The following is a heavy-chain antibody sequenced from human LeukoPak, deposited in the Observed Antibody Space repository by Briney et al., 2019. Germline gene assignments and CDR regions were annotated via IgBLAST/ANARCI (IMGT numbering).Heavy chain of an antibody. D-gene: IGHD3-10*01. CDR3: AKQNYYASGSYYDY. V-gene: IGHV3-23*01. CDR1: GFTFSSYA. J-gene: IGHJ4*02. CDR2: ISGSGGST. Sequence: GGSLRLSCAASGFTFSSYAISWVRPPPGKWRGWVSSISGSGGSTYHADSVKGRFTISRDNSKNTLYVQMNSLRAEDTAVYYCAKQNYYASGSYYDYWGQGTLFTVSS.